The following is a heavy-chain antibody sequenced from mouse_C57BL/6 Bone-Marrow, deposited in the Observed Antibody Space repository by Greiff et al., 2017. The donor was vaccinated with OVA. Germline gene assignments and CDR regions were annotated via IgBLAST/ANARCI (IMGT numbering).Heavy chain of an antibody. V-gene: IGHV5-6*01. CDR3: ARHDDYFWYFDV. CDR1: GFTFSSYG. Sequence: EVQLVESGGDLVKPGGSLKLSCAASGFTFSSYGMSWVRQTPDKRLEWVATISSGGSYTYYPDSVKGRFTISRDNAKNTLYLQMSSLKSEDTAMYYCARHDDYFWYFDVWGTGTTVTVSS. J-gene: IGHJ1*03. CDR2: ISSGGSYT. D-gene: IGHD2-3*01.